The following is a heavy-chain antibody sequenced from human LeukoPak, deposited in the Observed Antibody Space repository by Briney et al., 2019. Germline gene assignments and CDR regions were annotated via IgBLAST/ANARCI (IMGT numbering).Heavy chain of an antibody. CDR3: AKYKSGDYFDAGKRYYFDQ. CDR2: MNATSGRT. CDR1: GYTFTSYD. Sequence: ASVKVSCKASGYTFTSYDINWVRQAPGQGLDWMGWMNATSGRTGQAQKFQGRITMTRDTSISTAYMELSSLRPEDTAVYYCAKYKSGDYFDAGKRYYFDQWGQGTPVTVSS. D-gene: IGHD3-9*01. V-gene: IGHV1-8*02. J-gene: IGHJ4*02.